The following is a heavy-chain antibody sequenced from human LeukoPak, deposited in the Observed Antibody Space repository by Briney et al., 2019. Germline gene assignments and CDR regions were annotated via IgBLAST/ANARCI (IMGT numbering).Heavy chain of an antibody. CDR2: IYTSGTT. J-gene: IGHJ4*02. V-gene: IGHV4-4*07. Sequence: SETLSLTCTVSGGSLTTFFWSWIRQPAGKGLEWIGRIYTSGTTNYNPSLKSRVTMSVDTSKNQFSLNLASVTAADTAVYYCAREGTTRPLDYWGQGTLVTVSS. D-gene: IGHD6-6*01. CDR1: GGSLTTFF. CDR3: AREGTTRPLDY.